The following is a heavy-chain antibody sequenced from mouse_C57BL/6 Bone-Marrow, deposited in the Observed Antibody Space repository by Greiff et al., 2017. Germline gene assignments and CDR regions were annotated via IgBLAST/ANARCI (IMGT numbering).Heavy chain of an antibody. Sequence: EVQVVESGAELVRPGASVKLSCTTSGFNITDDYIHWVKQRPVQGLEWIGWIDPENGDAAYASKFQGKATITADTSSNTAYLQLRSLTSEDTAVYYCTAMRYWGQGTLVTVSA. CDR1: GFNITDDY. CDR2: IDPENGDA. CDR3: TAMRY. J-gene: IGHJ3*01. V-gene: IGHV14-4*01.